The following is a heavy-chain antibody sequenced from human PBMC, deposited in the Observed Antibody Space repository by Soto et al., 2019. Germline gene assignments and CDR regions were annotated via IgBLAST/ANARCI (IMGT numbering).Heavy chain of an antibody. CDR2: IYPSDSDI. J-gene: IGHJ4*02. CDR3: VRSGTSSGRFSDY. V-gene: IGHV5-51*01. CDR1: GYTFTSYW. Sequence: VESVKISCNGSGYTFTSYWIGWVRQMPGEGLEWMGVIYPSDSDIRYSPSFQGKVTISADKSITTAYLQWSSLKAADTAMYYCVRSGTSSGRFSDYWGQGTLVTVSS. D-gene: IGHD2-15*01.